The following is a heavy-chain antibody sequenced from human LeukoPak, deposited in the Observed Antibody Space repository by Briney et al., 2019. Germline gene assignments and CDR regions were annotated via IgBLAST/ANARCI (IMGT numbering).Heavy chain of an antibody. Sequence: SETLSLTCAVYGGSFSGYYWSWIRQPPGKGLEWIGEINHSGSTNYNPSLKSRVTISVDTSKNKFSLKLSSVTAADTAVYYCAIGVVVAAAVYWGQGTLVTVSS. CDR2: INHSGST. CDR3: AIGVVVAAAVY. CDR1: GGSFSGYY. V-gene: IGHV4-34*01. D-gene: IGHD2-15*01. J-gene: IGHJ4*02.